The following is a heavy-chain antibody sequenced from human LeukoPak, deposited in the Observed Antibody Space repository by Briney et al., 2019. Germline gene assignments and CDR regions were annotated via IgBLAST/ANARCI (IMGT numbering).Heavy chain of an antibody. CDR3: AKPEWAGTPINYYFDY. Sequence: GGSLRLSCAASGFTFSSYSMNWVRQAPGKGLEWVSSISSSSSYIYYADSVKGRFTISRDNSKNTLSLQMNSLRAEDTAVYYCAKPEWAGTPINYYFDYWGQGTLVTVSS. D-gene: IGHD6-19*01. CDR1: GFTFSSYS. J-gene: IGHJ4*02. CDR2: ISSSSSYI. V-gene: IGHV3-21*04.